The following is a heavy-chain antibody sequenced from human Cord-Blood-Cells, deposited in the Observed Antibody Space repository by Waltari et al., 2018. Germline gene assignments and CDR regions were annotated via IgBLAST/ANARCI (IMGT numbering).Heavy chain of an antibody. J-gene: IGHJ4*02. D-gene: IGHD6-13*01. V-gene: IGHV3-7*04. Sequence: EVQLVESGGGLVQPGGSLRLSCAASGFTFSSYWMRWVRPAPGKGLEWVANIKQGGSEKYYVDSVKGRFTISRDNAKNSLYLQMNSLRAEDTAVYYCARGDPYSSSWDFDYWGQGTLVTVSS. CDR1: GFTFSSYW. CDR2: IKQGGSEK. CDR3: ARGDPYSSSWDFDY.